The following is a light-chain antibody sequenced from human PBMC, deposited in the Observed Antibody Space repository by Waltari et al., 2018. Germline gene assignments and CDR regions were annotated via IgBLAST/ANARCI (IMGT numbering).Light chain of an antibody. CDR3: HQSYTLPRT. J-gene: IGKJ1*01. V-gene: IGKV6-21*01. CDR2: YAS. Sequence: EIVLTQSPNFQSVTQKEKVTITCRASQSIGTSIHWYQQKPDQSPKLLIKYASQSFSGVPSRFSGSGSGTDFTLTINSLEAEDAATYYCHQSYTLPRTFGQGTKVEIK. CDR1: QSIGTS.